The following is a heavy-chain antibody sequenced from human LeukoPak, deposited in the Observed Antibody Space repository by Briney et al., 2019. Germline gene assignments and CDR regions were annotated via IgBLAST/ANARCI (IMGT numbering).Heavy chain of an antibody. Sequence: PSETLSLTCAGYGGSFSGYYWSWIRQPPGKGLEWIGEINHSGSTNYNPSLKSRVTISVDTSKNQFSLKLSSVTAADTAVYYCARPRRRGIVVVTNFDYWGQGTPVTVSS. D-gene: IGHD3-22*01. V-gene: IGHV4-34*01. CDR2: INHSGST. CDR1: GGSFSGYY. J-gene: IGHJ4*02. CDR3: ARPRRRGIVVVTNFDY.